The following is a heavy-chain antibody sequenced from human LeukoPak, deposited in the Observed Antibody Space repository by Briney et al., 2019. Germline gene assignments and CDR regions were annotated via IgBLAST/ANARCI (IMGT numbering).Heavy chain of an antibody. CDR1: GFTFSNYA. CDR3: AIPGDY. V-gene: IGHV3-30-3*01. J-gene: IGHJ4*02. CDR2: ISYDGSNE. D-gene: IGHD7-27*01. Sequence: GRSLRLSCAASGFTFSNYAMHWVRQAPGKGLEWVAVISYDGSNEYYADSVKGRFTISRDNSKNTLYLQMNSLRAEDTAVYYCAIPGDYWGQGTLVTVSS.